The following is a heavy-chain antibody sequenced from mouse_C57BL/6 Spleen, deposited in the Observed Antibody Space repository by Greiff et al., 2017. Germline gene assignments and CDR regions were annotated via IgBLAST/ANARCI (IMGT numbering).Heavy chain of an antibody. J-gene: IGHJ4*01. CDR2: INPGSGGT. CDR3: ARSYYGSSYDGAMDY. V-gene: IGHV1-54*01. Sequence: QVQLQQSGAELVRPGTSVKVSCKASGYAFTNYLIEWVKQRPGQGLEWIGVINPGSGGTNYNEKFKGKATLTADKSSSTAYMQLSSLTSEDSAVYFCARSYYGSSYDGAMDYWGQGTSVTVSS. CDR1: GYAFTNYL. D-gene: IGHD1-1*01.